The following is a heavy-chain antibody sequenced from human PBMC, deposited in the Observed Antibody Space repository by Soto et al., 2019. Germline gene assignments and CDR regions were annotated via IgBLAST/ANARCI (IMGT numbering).Heavy chain of an antibody. CDR1: GYTFSNYG. CDR2: VSTYNGDT. V-gene: IGHV1-18*04. CDR3: AREHFDFWSGYPIEY. J-gene: IGHJ4*02. D-gene: IGHD3-3*01. Sequence: QVQLVQSGAEVRKPGASVKVSCKASGYTFSNYGIYWLRQAPGQGLEWLGWVSTYNGDTNYAQKFHDRVTMTTHTSTNTAYMELRSLKSDDTSVYYCAREHFDFWSGYPIEYWGQGTSVTVSS.